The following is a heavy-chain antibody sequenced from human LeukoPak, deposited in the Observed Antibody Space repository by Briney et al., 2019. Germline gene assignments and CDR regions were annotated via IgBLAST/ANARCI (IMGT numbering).Heavy chain of an antibody. CDR1: GDSVSSSNYY. V-gene: IGHV4-39*01. J-gene: IGHJ5*02. D-gene: IGHD1-14*01. CDR2: IYYSGST. Sequence: SETLSLTCTVSGDSVSSSNYYWAWIRQPPGKGLEWIGNIYYSGSTYYNPSLESRLTISVDTSKNQFSLKLTSVTAADTAVYYCARLNKPGWFDPWGQGTLVTVSS. CDR3: ARLNKPGWFDP.